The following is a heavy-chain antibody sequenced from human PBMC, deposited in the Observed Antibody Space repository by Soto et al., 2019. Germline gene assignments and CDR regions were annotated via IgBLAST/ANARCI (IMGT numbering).Heavy chain of an antibody. D-gene: IGHD3-3*01. CDR2: IYYSGST. Sequence: SETLSLTCTVSGGSISSSSYYWGWIRQPPGKGLEWIGSIYYSGSTYYNPSLKSRVTISVDTSKNQFSLKLSSVTAADTAVYYCASRRGYSHYFDYWGQGTLVTVSS. J-gene: IGHJ4*02. CDR1: GGSISSSSYY. CDR3: ASRRGYSHYFDY. V-gene: IGHV4-39*01.